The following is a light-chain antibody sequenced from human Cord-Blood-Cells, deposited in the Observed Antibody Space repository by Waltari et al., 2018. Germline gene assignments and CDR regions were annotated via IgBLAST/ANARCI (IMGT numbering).Light chain of an antibody. CDR1: SGINVGTYT. CDR2: YKSDSDK. J-gene: IGLJ3*02. CDR3: MIWHSSAWV. V-gene: IGLV5-45*01. Sequence: QAVLTQPASLSASPGASASPTCTLSSGINVGTYTIYWYQQKPGSPPKYLLRYKSDSDKQQGSGVPSRFSGSKDASANAGILLISGLQSEDEADYYCMIWHSSAWVFGGGTKLTVL.